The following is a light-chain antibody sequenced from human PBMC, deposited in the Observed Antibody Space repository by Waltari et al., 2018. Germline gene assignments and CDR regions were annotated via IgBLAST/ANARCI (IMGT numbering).Light chain of an antibody. CDR1: SSDIGSYNY. V-gene: IGLV2-14*01. CDR2: DVN. J-gene: IGLJ2*01. CDR3: SSYTTVTTVI. Sequence: QSALTQPASVSGSPGQSITISCTGTSSDIGSYNYVSWYQQHPGKAPKLMIYDVNNRPSGVSSRFSGSKSGNTASLTISGLQAEDEADYYCSSYTTVTTVIFGGGTKLTVV.